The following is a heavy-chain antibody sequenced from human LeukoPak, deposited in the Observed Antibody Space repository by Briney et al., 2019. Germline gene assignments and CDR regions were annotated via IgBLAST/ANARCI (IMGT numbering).Heavy chain of an antibody. D-gene: IGHD2-2*01. CDR3: AKDACTSTSCYYFDY. CDR2: ISYDGSNK. J-gene: IGHJ4*02. CDR1: GFIFSSYG. V-gene: IGHV3-30*18. Sequence: PGRSLRLSCAASGFIFSSYGKHWVRQAPGKGLEWVAVISYDGSNKYYADSVKGRFTISRDNSKNTLYLQMNSLRAEDTAVYYCAKDACTSTSCYYFDYWGQGTLVTVSS.